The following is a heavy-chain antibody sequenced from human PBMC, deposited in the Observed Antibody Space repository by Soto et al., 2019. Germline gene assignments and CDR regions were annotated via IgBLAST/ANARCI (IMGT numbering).Heavy chain of an antibody. CDR2: IWYDGSNK. CDR3: ARDSGGSYWIDY. D-gene: IGHD1-26*01. J-gene: IGHJ4*02. CDR1: GFTFSSYG. Sequence: QVQLVESGGGVVQPGRSLRLSCAASGFTFSSYGMHWVRQAPGKGLDWVAVIWYDGSNKYYADSVKGRFTISRDNSKNTLYLQMNSLRAEDTAVYYCARDSGGSYWIDYWGQGTLVTVSS. V-gene: IGHV3-33*01.